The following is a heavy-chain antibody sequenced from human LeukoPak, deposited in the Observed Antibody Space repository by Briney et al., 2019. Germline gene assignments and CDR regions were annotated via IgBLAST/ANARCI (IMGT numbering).Heavy chain of an antibody. V-gene: IGHV4-34*01. CDR1: GGSFSGYY. Sequence: SETLSLTCAVYGGSFSGYYWSWIRQPPGKGLEWIGEINHSGSTNYNPSLKSRVTISVDTSKNQFSLTLSSVTAADTAVYYCARRGSSWYASTYFQHWGQGTLVTVSS. D-gene: IGHD6-13*01. CDR3: ARRGSSWYASTYFQH. CDR2: INHSGST. J-gene: IGHJ1*01.